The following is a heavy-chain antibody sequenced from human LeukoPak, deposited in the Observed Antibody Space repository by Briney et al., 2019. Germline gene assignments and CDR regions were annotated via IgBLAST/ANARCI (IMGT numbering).Heavy chain of an antibody. CDR2: IWYDGSNK. CDR1: GFTFSSYG. J-gene: IGHJ3*02. V-gene: IGHV3-33*01. Sequence: GRSLRLSCAASGFTFSSYGMHWVRQAPGKGLEWVAVIWYDGSNKYYADSVKGRFTISRDNSKNTLYLQMNSLRAEDTAVYYCASQEEGAPGAFDIWGQGTMVTVSS. D-gene: IGHD1-26*01. CDR3: ASQEEGAPGAFDI.